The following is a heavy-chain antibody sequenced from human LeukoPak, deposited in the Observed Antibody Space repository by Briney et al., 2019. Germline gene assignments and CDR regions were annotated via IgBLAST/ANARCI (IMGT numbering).Heavy chain of an antibody. D-gene: IGHD3-16*01. J-gene: IGHJ4*02. V-gene: IGHV3-7*01. CDR2: IRADGGEK. CDR3: AREVEPRGYNYAYVDN. CDR1: GFTVTNNY. Sequence: GGSLRLSCAASGFTVTNNYMSWVRQAPGKGLEWVANIRADGGEKYHLDSVEGRFTISRDNGKNSLYLQMSGLRVEDTAVYYRAREVEPRGYNYAYVDNWGQGTLVTVSS.